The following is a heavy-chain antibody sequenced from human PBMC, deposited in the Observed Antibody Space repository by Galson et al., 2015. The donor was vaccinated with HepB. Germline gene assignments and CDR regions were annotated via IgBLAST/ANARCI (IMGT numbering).Heavy chain of an antibody. V-gene: IGHV3-69-1*01. Sequence: SLRLSCAASGFTFSNYAMSWVRQAPGKGLEWVSYISSSSTIYYADSVKGRFTISRDNAKNSLYLQMNSLRAEDTAVYYCAKEVQQQLAGRSSGWYGGDYWGQGTLVTVSS. D-gene: IGHD6-19*01. CDR3: AKEVQQQLAGRSSGWYGGDY. J-gene: IGHJ4*02. CDR2: ISSSSTI. CDR1: GFTFSNYA.